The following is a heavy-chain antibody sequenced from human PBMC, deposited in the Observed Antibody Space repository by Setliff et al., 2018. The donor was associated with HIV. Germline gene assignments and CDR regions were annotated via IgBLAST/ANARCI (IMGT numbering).Heavy chain of an antibody. CDR3: AGCITGTTHWFDP. Sequence: SETLSLTCTVSGGSISSHYWSWIRQPPGKRLEWIGDIYYSGSTNYNPSLKSRVTISVDTSKNQFSLKLSPVTAADTAVYYCAGCITGTTHWFDPWGQGTLVTVSS. V-gene: IGHV4-59*11. J-gene: IGHJ5*02. CDR1: GGSISSHY. D-gene: IGHD1-20*01. CDR2: IYYSGST.